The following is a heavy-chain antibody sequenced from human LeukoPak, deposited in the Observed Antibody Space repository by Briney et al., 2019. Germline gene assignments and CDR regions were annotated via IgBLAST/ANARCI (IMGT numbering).Heavy chain of an antibody. CDR2: IYPSDSDT. D-gene: IGHD1-26*01. J-gene: IGHJ6*03. Sequence: GESLKISCKGSGFNFPNYWIGWVRQMPGKGLEWMGIIYPSDSDTRYSPSFQGQVTMSADKSISTAYLQWSSLKASDTAMYYCARLRVGASYMDVWGKGTTVTISS. CDR3: ARLRVGASYMDV. V-gene: IGHV5-51*01. CDR1: GFNFPNYW.